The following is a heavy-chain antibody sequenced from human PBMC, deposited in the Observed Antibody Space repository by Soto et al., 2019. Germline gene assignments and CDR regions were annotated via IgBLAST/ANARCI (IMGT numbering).Heavy chain of an antibody. J-gene: IGHJ1*01. CDR2: MFAGGTT. V-gene: IGHV3-66*01. Sequence: EVQLVESGGSLVQPGGSLRLSCAASDFTVSNNYMTWVRQAPGKGLEWVSIMFAGGTTYYADFVDGRFTISRDNSQNTLYLQMNSLRAEDTAVYYCASLPVRGAAINWGQGTLVTVSS. CDR1: DFTVSNNY. D-gene: IGHD3-10*01. CDR3: ASLPVRGAAIN.